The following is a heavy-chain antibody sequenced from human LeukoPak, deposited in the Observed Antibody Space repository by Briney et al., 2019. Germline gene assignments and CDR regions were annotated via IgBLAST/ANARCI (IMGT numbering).Heavy chain of an antibody. CDR2: MNPKSGNT. Sequence: GASVKVSCKASGYTFTRYDINWVRQATGQGLEWMGWMNPKSGNTGHAQKFQGRVTITRDTSISTVYMELSSLRSEDTAVYYCARCRSDGDYVDFDYWGQGTLVTVAS. V-gene: IGHV1-8*03. D-gene: IGHD4-17*01. CDR3: ARCRSDGDYVDFDY. CDR1: GYTFTRYD. J-gene: IGHJ4*02.